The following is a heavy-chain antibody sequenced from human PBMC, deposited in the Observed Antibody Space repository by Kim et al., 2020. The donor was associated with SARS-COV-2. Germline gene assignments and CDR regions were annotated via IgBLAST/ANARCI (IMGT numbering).Heavy chain of an antibody. J-gene: IGHJ6*02. V-gene: IGHV1-69*13. CDR2: IIPIFGTA. CDR3: ASLCISGGSCYSVRGPYYYGMDV. D-gene: IGHD2-15*01. Sequence: SVKVSCKASGGTFSSYAISWVRQAPGQGLEWMGGIIPIFGTANYAQKFQGRVTITADESTSTAYMELSSLRSEDTAVYYCASLCISGGSCYSVRGPYYYGMDVWGQGTTVTVSS. CDR1: GGTFSSYA.